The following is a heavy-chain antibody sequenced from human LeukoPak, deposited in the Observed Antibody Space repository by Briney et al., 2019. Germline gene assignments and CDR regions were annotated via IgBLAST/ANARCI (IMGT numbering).Heavy chain of an antibody. Sequence: GESLKISCKGSGYSFTSYWIGWVRQMPGKGLEWMGIIYPGDSDTRYSPSFQGQVTISADKSISTAYLQWSSLKASDTAMYYCARRFRYCSSTSCYTDWFDPWGQGTLVTVFS. V-gene: IGHV5-51*01. CDR2: IYPGDSDT. D-gene: IGHD2-2*02. CDR3: ARRFRYCSSTSCYTDWFDP. J-gene: IGHJ5*02. CDR1: GYSFTSYW.